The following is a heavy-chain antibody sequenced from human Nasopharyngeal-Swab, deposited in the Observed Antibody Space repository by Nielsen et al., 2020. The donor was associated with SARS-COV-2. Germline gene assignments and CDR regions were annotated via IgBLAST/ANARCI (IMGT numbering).Heavy chain of an antibody. Sequence: SETLSLTCAVSGGSISSSNWWSWVRQPPGKGLEWIGEIYHSGSTNYNPSLKSRVTISVDKSKNQFSLKLSSVTAADTAVYYCARVGGGGSSWYLWYFDYWGQGTLVTVSS. CDR1: GGSISSSNW. CDR2: IYHSGST. V-gene: IGHV4-4*02. CDR3: ARVGGGGSSWYLWYFDY. D-gene: IGHD6-13*01. J-gene: IGHJ4*02.